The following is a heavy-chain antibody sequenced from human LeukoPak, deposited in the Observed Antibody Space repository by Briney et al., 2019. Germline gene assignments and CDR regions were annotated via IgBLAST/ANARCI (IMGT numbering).Heavy chain of an antibody. D-gene: IGHD5-18*01. V-gene: IGHV3-23*01. CDR2: ISCNSGGA. CDR1: VYTFRIHA. Sequence: GGSLRLSCAASVYTFRIHAMSWVPQSPGRGLEWVSAISCNSGGACYADSVEGRFTVSRDNSKRTLYLQMNSLRAEDMAVYYCAKEVGLSWGYRVWWGQRTLVTVSS. CDR3: AKEVGLSWGYRVW. J-gene: IGHJ4*02.